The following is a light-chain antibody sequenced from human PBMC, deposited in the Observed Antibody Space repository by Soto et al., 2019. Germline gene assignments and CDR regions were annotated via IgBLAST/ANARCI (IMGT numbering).Light chain of an antibody. CDR2: MVS. CDR1: QSLLDSDDGNTY. CDR3: IQRRHYPYT. V-gene: IGKV2-40*01. Sequence: DVVVTQTPLSLPVTPGKPASISCRSSQSLLDSDDGNTYLDWYLHKPGQSPQLLISMVSYRASGVPDRFSGSGSGTDFTLKISRVEAGDVGVYYCIQRRHYPYTFGQGTKLDIK. J-gene: IGKJ2*01.